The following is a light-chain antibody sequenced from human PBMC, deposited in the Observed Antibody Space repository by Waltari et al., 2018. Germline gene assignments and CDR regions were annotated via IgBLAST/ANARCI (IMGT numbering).Light chain of an antibody. CDR1: NSDVGSYNH. CDR2: EVT. J-gene: IGLJ2*01. CDR3: CSYAGRITFVV. Sequence: QSALTQPASVSGSPGQSITISCTGTNSDVGSYNHVSWYQQPPGKAPKLMIFEVTKRPSGVPNRFSGSKSGNTASLTISGLQAEDEADYYCCSYAGRITFVVFGGGTKLTVL. V-gene: IGLV2-23*02.